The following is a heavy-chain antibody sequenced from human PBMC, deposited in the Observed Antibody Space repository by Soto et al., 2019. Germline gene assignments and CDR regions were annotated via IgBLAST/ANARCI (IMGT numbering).Heavy chain of an antibody. CDR3: AKDRGYYGRSGHSRILYYFDY. D-gene: IGHD3-22*01. J-gene: IGHJ4*02. CDR2: ISYDGSNK. Sequence: QVQLVESGGGVVQPGRSLRLSCAASGFTFSSYGMHWVRQAPGKGLEWVAVISYDGSNKYYADSVKGRFTISTDNSKNTLYLEMNSLRAEDTAVYYCAKDRGYYGRSGHSRILYYFDYWGQGTLVTVSS. CDR1: GFTFSSYG. V-gene: IGHV3-30*18.